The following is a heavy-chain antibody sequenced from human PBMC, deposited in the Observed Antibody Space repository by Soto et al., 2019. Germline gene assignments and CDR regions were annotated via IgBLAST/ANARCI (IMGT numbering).Heavy chain of an antibody. D-gene: IGHD3-3*01. CDR1: GGSISSGGYS. Sequence: PSETLSLTCAVSGGSISSGGYSWSWIRQPPGKGLEWIGYIYHSGSTYYNPSLKSRVTISVDRSKNQFSLKLSSVTAADTAVYYCARGLVKRITIFGVAPGGFDPWGQGTLVTVSS. CDR3: ARGLVKRITIFGVAPGGFDP. V-gene: IGHV4-30-2*01. CDR2: IYHSGST. J-gene: IGHJ5*02.